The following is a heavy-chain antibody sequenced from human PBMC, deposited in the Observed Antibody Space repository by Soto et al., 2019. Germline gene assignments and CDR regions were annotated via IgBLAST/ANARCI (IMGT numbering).Heavy chain of an antibody. Sequence: PSETQSLTSAVYGGSFSGYYWSWIRQPPGKGLEWIGEINHSGSTNYNPSLKSRVTISVDTSKNQFSLKLSSVTAADTAVYYCARGFYNSSGYDAFDIWGQGTMVTVSS. CDR1: GGSFSGYY. CDR2: INHSGST. V-gene: IGHV4-34*01. D-gene: IGHD3-22*01. J-gene: IGHJ3*02. CDR3: ARGFYNSSGYDAFDI.